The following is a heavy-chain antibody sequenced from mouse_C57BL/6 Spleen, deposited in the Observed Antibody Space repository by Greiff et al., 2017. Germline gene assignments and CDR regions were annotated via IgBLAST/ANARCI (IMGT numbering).Heavy chain of an antibody. Sequence: QVQLQQPGAELVRPGSSVKLSCKASGYTFTSYWMHWVKQRPIQGLEWIGNIDPSDSETHYNQKFKDKATLTVDKSSSTAYMQLSSLTSEDSAVYYCARRAYGNHWYFDVWGTGTTVTVSS. D-gene: IGHD2-1*01. J-gene: IGHJ1*03. CDR1: GYTFTSYW. CDR3: ARRAYGNHWYFDV. CDR2: IDPSDSET. V-gene: IGHV1-52*01.